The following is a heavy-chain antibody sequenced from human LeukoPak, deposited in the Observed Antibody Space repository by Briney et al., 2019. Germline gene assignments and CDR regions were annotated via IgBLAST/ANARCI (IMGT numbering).Heavy chain of an antibody. J-gene: IGHJ6*03. D-gene: IGHD6-13*01. CDR1: GGTFSSYA. CDR3: ARGIAAAGMDYYYYMDV. V-gene: IGHV1-69*05. Sequence: ASVKVSCKACGGTFSSYAISWVRQAPGQGLEWMGRIIPIFGTANYAQKFQGRVTITTDESTSTAYMELSSLRSEDTAVYYCARGIAAAGMDYYYYMDVWGKGTTVTVS. CDR2: IIPIFGTA.